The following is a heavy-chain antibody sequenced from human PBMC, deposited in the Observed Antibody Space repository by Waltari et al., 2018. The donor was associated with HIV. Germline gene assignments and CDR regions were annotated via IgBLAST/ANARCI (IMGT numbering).Heavy chain of an antibody. Sequence: EVQLVQSGAEVKKPGESLKISCKGSGYSFTSYWIGWVRQMPGKGLEWMGIIYPGDSHTRYSPSFQGQVTISADKSISTAYLQWSSLKASDTAMYYCARLGCSSTSCYTNWFDPWGQGTLVTVSS. V-gene: IGHV5-51*01. CDR3: ARLGCSSTSCYTNWFDP. CDR2: IYPGDSHT. J-gene: IGHJ5*02. CDR1: GYSFTSYW. D-gene: IGHD2-2*02.